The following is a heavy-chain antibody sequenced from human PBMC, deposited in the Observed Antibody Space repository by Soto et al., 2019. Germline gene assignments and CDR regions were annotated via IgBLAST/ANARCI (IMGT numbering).Heavy chain of an antibody. J-gene: IGHJ3*02. CDR1: GYTFTSYD. CDR3: ARESATTHDGFDI. Sequence: QVQVVQSGAEVKKPGASVKVSCKTSGYTFTSYDISWVRQAPGQGLEWMGWISGYNGNTNYAQKLQGRGTMTTDTSPSTAYLELRSLRSDDTAVYYCARESATTHDGFDIWGQGTMVIVSS. D-gene: IGHD4-17*01. CDR2: ISGYNGNT. V-gene: IGHV1-18*01.